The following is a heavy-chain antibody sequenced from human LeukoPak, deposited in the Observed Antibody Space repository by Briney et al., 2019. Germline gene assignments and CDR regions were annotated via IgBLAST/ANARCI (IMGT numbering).Heavy chain of an antibody. Sequence: SETLSLTCTVSGGSISSSYWSWIRQPPGKGLEWIGYIHYSGGSTNYNPSIKSRVTISVDTSKKHFSLKLSSVTAADTAVYYCARHVATGTTDAFDIWGQGAMVAVSS. CDR2: IHYSGGST. D-gene: IGHD1-1*01. CDR1: GGSISSSY. J-gene: IGHJ3*02. CDR3: ARHVATGTTDAFDI. V-gene: IGHV4-59*08.